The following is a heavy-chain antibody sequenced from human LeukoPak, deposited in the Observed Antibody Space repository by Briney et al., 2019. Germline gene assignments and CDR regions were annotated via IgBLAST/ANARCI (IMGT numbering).Heavy chain of an antibody. Sequence: TSETLSLTCTVSGGSISSSSYYWGWIRQPPGKGLEWIGSIYYSGSTYYNPSRKSRVTISVDTSKNQFSLKLSSVTAADTAVYYCASRLGYCSSTSCYNWFDPWGQGTLVTVSS. J-gene: IGHJ5*02. CDR1: GGSISSSSYY. CDR2: IYYSGST. V-gene: IGHV4-39*01. D-gene: IGHD2-2*01. CDR3: ASRLGYCSSTSCYNWFDP.